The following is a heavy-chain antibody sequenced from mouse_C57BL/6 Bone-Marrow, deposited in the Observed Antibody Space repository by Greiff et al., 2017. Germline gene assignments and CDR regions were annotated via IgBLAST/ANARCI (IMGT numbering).Heavy chain of an antibody. CDR1: GYTFTSYG. CDR2: IYPRSGNT. D-gene: IGHD1-1*01. V-gene: IGHV1-81*01. CDR3: AIRLYYFDY. J-gene: IGHJ2*01. Sequence: VKLQESGAELARPGASVKLSCKASGYTFTSYGISWVKQRTGQGLEWIGEIYPRSGNTYYNEKFKGKATLTADKSSSTAYMELRSLTSEDSAVYFCAIRLYYFDYWGQGTTRTVSS.